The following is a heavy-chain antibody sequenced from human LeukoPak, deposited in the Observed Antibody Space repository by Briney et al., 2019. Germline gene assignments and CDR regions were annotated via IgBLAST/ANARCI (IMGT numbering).Heavy chain of an antibody. CDR1: GFTLNSYG. Sequence: GGSLRLSCVASGFTLNSYGMDWVRQAPGKGLEWVSYVSSSGGTTNYADSVKGRFTTSRDNAKNSVYLQMNSPRAEDTAVYYCARGGAARPDYWGQGTLVTVSS. CDR2: VSSSGGTT. J-gene: IGHJ4*02. CDR3: ARGGAARPDY. D-gene: IGHD6-6*01. V-gene: IGHV3-48*01.